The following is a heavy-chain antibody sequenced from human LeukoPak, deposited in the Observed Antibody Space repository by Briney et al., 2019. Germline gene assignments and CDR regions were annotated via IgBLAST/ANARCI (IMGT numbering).Heavy chain of an antibody. D-gene: IGHD3-9*01. V-gene: IGHV3-11*03. CDR3: VRYFPQSPDAFDI. J-gene: IGHJ3*02. CDR1: GFTFSDYY. CDR2: ISSSSSST. Sequence: TPGGSLRLSRAASGFTFSDYYMTWIRQAPGKGLEWVSYISSSSSSTGYADSVKGRFTISRDNAKNSLYLQMKSLRAEDTAVYYCVRYFPQSPDAFDIWGQGTMVTVS.